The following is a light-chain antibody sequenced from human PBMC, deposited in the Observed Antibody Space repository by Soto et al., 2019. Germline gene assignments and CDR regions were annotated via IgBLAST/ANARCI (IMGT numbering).Light chain of an antibody. V-gene: IGKV3-20*01. Sequence: EFVLTQSPGTLSLSPGERATLSCRASQSVSSSYLAWYQQKPGQAPRLLIYGASTRAIGIPDRFRGSGSGTDFTLTISRLEPEDFAVYYCQQYDTSLFTFGPGTKVDIK. CDR1: QSVSSSY. CDR3: QQYDTSLFT. CDR2: GAS. J-gene: IGKJ3*01.